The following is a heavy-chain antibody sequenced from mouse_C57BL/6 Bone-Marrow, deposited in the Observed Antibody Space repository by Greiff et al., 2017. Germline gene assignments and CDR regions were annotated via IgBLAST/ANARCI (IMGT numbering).Heavy chain of an antibody. CDR3: ARSDLRSYAMDY. V-gene: IGHV1-54*01. Sequence: QVQLQQSGAELVRPGTSVKVSCKASGYAFTNYLIEWVKQRPGQGLEWIGVINPGSGGTNYNEKFKGKAKLTADKSSSTAYMQLSSLTSEDSAVYFCARSDLRSYAMDYWGQGTSVTVSS. CDR1: GYAFTNYL. D-gene: IGHD5-1*01. J-gene: IGHJ4*01. CDR2: INPGSGGT.